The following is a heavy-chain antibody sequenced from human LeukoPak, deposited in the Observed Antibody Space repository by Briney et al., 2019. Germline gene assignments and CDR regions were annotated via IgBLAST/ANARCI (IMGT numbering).Heavy chain of an antibody. D-gene: IGHD1-14*01. Sequence: SVKVSCKASGGTFSSYAISWVRQAPGQGLEWMGGIIPIFGTANYAQKLQGRVTITADKSTSTAYMELSSLRSEDTAVYYCARDRNVDAFDIWGQGTMVTVSS. J-gene: IGHJ3*02. CDR1: GGTFSSYA. CDR3: ARDRNVDAFDI. V-gene: IGHV1-69*06. CDR2: IIPIFGTA.